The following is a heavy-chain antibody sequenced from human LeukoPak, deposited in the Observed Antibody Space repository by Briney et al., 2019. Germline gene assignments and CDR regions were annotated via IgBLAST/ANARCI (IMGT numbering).Heavy chain of an antibody. V-gene: IGHV4-59*01. Sequence: SETLSLTCTVSGGSISSYYWGWIRQPPGKGLEWIGYIYYSGSTNYNPSLKSRVTISADTSKNQFSLKLSSVTAADTAVYYCARDRYSGSYTGGYFDYWGQGTLVTVSS. CDR3: ARDRYSGSYTGGYFDY. CDR2: IYYSGST. J-gene: IGHJ4*02. CDR1: GGSISSYY. D-gene: IGHD1-26*01.